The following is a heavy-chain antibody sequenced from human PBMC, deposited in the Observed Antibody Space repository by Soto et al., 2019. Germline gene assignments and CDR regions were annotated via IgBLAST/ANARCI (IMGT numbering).Heavy chain of an antibody. D-gene: IGHD3-22*01. CDR1: GYSFTSYW. CDR2: IDPSDSYT. V-gene: IGHV5-10-1*01. Sequence: PGESLKISCKGSGYSFTSYWIGWVRQIPGKGLEWMGRIDPSDSYTNYSPSFQGHVTISADKSISTAYLQWSSLKASDTAMYYCASPDPYYYDSSGYYVPVAFDIWGQGTMVTVSS. CDR3: ASPDPYYYDSSGYYVPVAFDI. J-gene: IGHJ3*02.